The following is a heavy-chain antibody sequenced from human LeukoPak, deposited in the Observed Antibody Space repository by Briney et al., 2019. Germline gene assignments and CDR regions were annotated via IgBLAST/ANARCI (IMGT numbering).Heavy chain of an antibody. D-gene: IGHD6-13*01. J-gene: IGHJ4*02. CDR2: MKYDGSEK. CDR3: ARDIEAAGLFLDY. CDR1: GLTFSSYW. Sequence: GGSLRLSXAASGLTFSSYWMSWVRQAPGKGLEWVANMKYDGSEKYYVDSVKGRFTISRDNAKNSLYLQMNSLRAEDTAVYYCARDIEAAGLFLDYWGRGTLVTVSS. V-gene: IGHV3-7*01.